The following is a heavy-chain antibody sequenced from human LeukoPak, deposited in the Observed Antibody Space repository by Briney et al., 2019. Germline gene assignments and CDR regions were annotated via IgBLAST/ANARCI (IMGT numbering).Heavy chain of an antibody. CDR3: ARGDWNYGRGRTFDI. J-gene: IGHJ3*02. D-gene: IGHD1-7*01. CDR1: GGSISSSSYY. CDR2: IYYSGST. V-gene: IGHV4-39*07. Sequence: SETLSLTRTVSGGSISSSSYYWGWIRQPPGKGLEWIGNIYYSGSTYYNPSLKSRVTISVDTSKNQFSLKLTSVTAADTAVYYCARGDWNYGRGRTFDIWGQGTMVTVSS.